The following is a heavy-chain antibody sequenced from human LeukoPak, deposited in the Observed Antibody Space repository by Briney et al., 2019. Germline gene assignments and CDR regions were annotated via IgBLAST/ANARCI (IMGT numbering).Heavy chain of an antibody. V-gene: IGHV5-51*01. D-gene: IGHD1-1*01. CDR3: ATLPPFISATGTTDPFYFDY. CDR1: GYSFTSYW. Sequence: GESLKISCKGSGYSFTSYWIGWVRQMSGKGLEWMGIIYPGDSDTRYSPSFQVQVTISADKSISTAYLQWSSLKASDTAMYYCATLPPFISATGTTDPFYFDYWGQGTLVTVSS. J-gene: IGHJ4*02. CDR2: IYPGDSDT.